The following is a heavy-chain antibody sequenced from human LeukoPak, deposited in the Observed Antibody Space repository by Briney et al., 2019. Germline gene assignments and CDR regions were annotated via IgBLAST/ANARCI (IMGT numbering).Heavy chain of an antibody. CDR2: IYHSGST. Sequence: PSETLSLTCTVSGYSISSGYYWGWIRQPPGKGLEWIGSIYHSGSTYYNPSLKSRVTISLDTSKNHFSLKVHSVTAADTAVYYCAREDDTIADNTFDIWGQGTVVTVSS. CDR3: AREDDTIADNTFDI. D-gene: IGHD6-13*01. V-gene: IGHV4-38-2*02. J-gene: IGHJ3*02. CDR1: GYSISSGYY.